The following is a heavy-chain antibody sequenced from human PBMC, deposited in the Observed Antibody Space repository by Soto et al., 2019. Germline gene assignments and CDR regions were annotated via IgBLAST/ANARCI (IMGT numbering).Heavy chain of an antibody. CDR2: IIPMLAAP. Sequence: QGQLVQSGAEVKKPGSSVKVSCKASGGSFRTYAINWVRQAPGQGLEWMGGIIPMLAAPTYAQKFQGRLTITADESTTTVYMELSSLTSEDTAVYYCARVGPPSPSVIWFFDLWGRGTLVTVCS. CDR1: GGSFRTYA. J-gene: IGHJ2*01. D-gene: IGHD2-21*01. V-gene: IGHV1-69*01. CDR3: ARVGPPSPSVIWFFDL.